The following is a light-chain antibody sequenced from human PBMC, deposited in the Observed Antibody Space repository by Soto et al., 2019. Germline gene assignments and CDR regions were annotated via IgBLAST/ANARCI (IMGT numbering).Light chain of an antibody. V-gene: IGKV3-11*01. CDR1: QSVSRY. J-gene: IGKJ5*01. Sequence: EILLTQSPATLSLSPGERATLSCRASQSVSRYLAWYQQKPGQAPRLLIYDASNRAPGIPARFSGSGSGTDFTLTISSLEPEDFAVYYCQQRSNWPPVTFGQGTRLEIK. CDR2: DAS. CDR3: QQRSNWPPVT.